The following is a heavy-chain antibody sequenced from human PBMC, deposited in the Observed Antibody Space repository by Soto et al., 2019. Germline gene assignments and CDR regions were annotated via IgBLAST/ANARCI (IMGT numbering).Heavy chain of an antibody. V-gene: IGHV1-3*01. J-gene: IGHJ5*02. CDR3: VRRHVSAPGIDWFGP. CDR2: INAANGDT. CDR1: GYTFTSCG. D-gene: IGHD6-13*01. Sequence: ASVKVSCKASGYTFTSCGIHWVRQAPGQRLEWMGWINAANGDTKYSPKFQGRVTITRDTSASTAYMELSSLRSEDTAVYYCVRRHVSAPGIDWFGPWGQGTLVTVSS.